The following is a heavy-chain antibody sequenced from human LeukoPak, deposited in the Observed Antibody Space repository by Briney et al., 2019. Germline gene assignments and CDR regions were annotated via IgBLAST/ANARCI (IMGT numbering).Heavy chain of an antibody. J-gene: IGHJ4*02. CDR1: GFSFSYHG. D-gene: IGHD5-12*01. CDR2: ISSSSSCI. CDR3: ARGGYSGYGSFDY. V-gene: IGHV3-21*01. Sequence: GGSLRLSCVASGFSFSYHGMNWVRQAPGKGLEWVSSISSSSSCIYYADSVKGRFTISRDNAKNSLYLQMNSLRAEDTAVYYCARGGYSGYGSFDYWGQGTLVTVSS.